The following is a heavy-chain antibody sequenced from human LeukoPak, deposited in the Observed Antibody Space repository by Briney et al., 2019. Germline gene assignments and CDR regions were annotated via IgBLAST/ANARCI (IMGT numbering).Heavy chain of an antibody. J-gene: IGHJ6*03. D-gene: IGHD2-2*01. CDR1: GFTFSSYA. CDR3: AKAMPYCSSTSCYDPWGYYYMDV. CDR2: ISYDGSNK. Sequence: PGGSLRLSCAASGFTFSSYAMHWVRQAPGKGLEWVAVISYDGSNKYYADSVKGRFTISRDNSKNTLYLQMNSLRAEDTAVYYCAKAMPYCSSTSCYDPWGYYYMDVWGKGTTVTVSS. V-gene: IGHV3-30-3*01.